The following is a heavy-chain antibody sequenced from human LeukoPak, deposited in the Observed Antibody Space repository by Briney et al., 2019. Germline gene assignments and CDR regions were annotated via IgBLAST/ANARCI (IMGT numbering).Heavy chain of an antibody. CDR2: IYYSGTT. CDR3: ARVRDGSSFSAFDM. CDR1: GGSITSYY. V-gene: IGHV4-59*01. Sequence: PSETLSLTCTVSGGSITSYYWSWIRQPPGKGLEWIGCIYYSGTTNYNPSLKSRVAISVDTSKNQFSLKLSSVTAADTAVYYCARVRDGSSFSAFDMWGQGTMVTVSS. D-gene: IGHD1-26*01. J-gene: IGHJ3*02.